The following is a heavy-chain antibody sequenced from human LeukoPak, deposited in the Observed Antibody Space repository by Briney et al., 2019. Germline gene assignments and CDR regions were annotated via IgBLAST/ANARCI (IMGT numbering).Heavy chain of an antibody. CDR2: IKQDGSEK. J-gene: IGHJ5*02. D-gene: IGHD1-26*01. Sequence: GGSLRLSCEASGFTFSNYWMTWVRQAPGKGLEWVANIKQDGSEKYYVDSVKGRFTISRDNSKNSLYLQMNSLRAEDTAVYHCGRTVGATNHWGQGTLVTVSS. V-gene: IGHV3-7*01. CDR1: GFTFSNYW. CDR3: GRTVGATNH.